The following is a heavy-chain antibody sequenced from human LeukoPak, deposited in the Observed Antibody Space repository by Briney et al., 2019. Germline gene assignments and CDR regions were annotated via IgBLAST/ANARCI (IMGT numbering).Heavy chain of an antibody. Sequence: PGGSLRLSCAASGFTFSSYSMNWVRQAPGKGLEWVSSISSSSSYIYYADSVKGRFTISRDNAKNSLYLQMNSLRAEDTAVYYCARGYCSGGSCRYRYMDVWGKGTTVTVSS. CDR1: GFTFSSYS. V-gene: IGHV3-21*01. CDR2: ISSSSSYI. J-gene: IGHJ6*03. D-gene: IGHD2-15*01. CDR3: ARGYCSGGSCRYRYMDV.